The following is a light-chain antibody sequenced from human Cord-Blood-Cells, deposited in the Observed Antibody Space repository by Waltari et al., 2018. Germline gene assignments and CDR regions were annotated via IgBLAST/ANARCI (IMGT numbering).Light chain of an antibody. CDR3: QQYNNGPPIT. J-gene: IGKJ5*01. V-gene: IGKV3-15*01. CDR1: QSVSSN. CDR2: GAS. Sequence: EIVMTQSPATLSVSPGERATLSCRASQSVSSNLAWYQQKPGQAPRLLIYGASTRATCIPARFSGSGSGTEFTLTISSLQSEDFAVDYCQQYNNGPPITFGQGTRLEIK.